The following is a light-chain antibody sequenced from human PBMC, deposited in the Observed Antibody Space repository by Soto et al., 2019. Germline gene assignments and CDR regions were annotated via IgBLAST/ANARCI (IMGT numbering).Light chain of an antibody. CDR1: HNINNY. CDR2: GAS. J-gene: IGKJ3*01. Sequence: DIQMTQSPSSLSASVGDRVTITCRASHNINNYLNWFQQKPGKAPNLLIYGASSLESGVPSRFSGSGSGTDFTLTISNLQPEDFATYYCQQSHSREPFTFGPGTKVAVK. V-gene: IGKV1-39*01. CDR3: QQSHSREPFT.